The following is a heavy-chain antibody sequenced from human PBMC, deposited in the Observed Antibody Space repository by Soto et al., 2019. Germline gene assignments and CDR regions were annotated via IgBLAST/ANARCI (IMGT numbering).Heavy chain of an antibody. CDR2: IRSNANNYAT. D-gene: IGHD3-3*01. Sequence: EVQLVESGGGLVQPGGSLKLSCAASGFTFSGSAMHWVRQASGKGLEWVGRIRSNANNYATAYGASVKGRFTISRDDSKNTAYLQMISLKTEDTAVYYCSRQASDFWSGKPQYYMDVWGKGTTVTVSS. CDR3: SRQASDFWSGKPQYYMDV. J-gene: IGHJ6*03. CDR1: GFTFSGSA. V-gene: IGHV3-73*01.